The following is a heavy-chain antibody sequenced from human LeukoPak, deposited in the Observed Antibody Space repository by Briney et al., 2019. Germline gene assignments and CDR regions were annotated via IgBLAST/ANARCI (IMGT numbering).Heavy chain of an antibody. D-gene: IGHD2-15*01. CDR3: ARQDDLVVVTTTMPLIDF. V-gene: IGHV3-21*01. CDR2: ISSGGTYT. J-gene: IGHJ4*02. CDR1: GFTFETFT. Sequence: PGGSLRLSCAASGFTFETFTTDWVRDSPGKGLERVSSISSGGTYTDYADSVKGRFTIAGDNAKGSLYLQMSSLSADDTAVYYCARQDDLVVVTTTMPLIDFWGQGTLVTVSA.